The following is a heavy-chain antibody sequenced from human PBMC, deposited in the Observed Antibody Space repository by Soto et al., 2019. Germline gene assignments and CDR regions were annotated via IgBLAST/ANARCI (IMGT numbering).Heavy chain of an antibody. V-gene: IGHV4-30-4*01. J-gene: IGHJ6*02. CDR3: ARGTDSHHDRSSIPGYGLDV. CDR2: IYYSETT. D-gene: IGHD3-22*01. CDR1: GGSISSGDYY. Sequence: SETLSLTCTVSGGSISSGDYYWTWIRQPPGKGLEWIGYIYYSETTYYNPSLKSRVIISADTSKNHLSLKLSSVTAADTAIYYCARGTDSHHDRSSIPGYGLDVWGQGTTVTVSS.